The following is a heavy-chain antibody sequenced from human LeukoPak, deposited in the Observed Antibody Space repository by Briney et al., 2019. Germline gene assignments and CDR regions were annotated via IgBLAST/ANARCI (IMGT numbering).Heavy chain of an antibody. D-gene: IGHD2-2*01. V-gene: IGHV3-23*01. Sequence: GGSLRLSCAASGFTFSSYAMSWVRQAPGKGLEWVSAISGSGGSTYYADSVKGRFTISRDNSKNTLYLQMNSLRAGDTAVYYCARGEYQLPGDYWGQGTLVTVSS. CDR2: ISGSGGST. J-gene: IGHJ4*02. CDR1: GFTFSSYA. CDR3: ARGEYQLPGDY.